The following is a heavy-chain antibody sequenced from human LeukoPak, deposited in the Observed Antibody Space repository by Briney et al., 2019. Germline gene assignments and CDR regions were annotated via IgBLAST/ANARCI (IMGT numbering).Heavy chain of an antibody. D-gene: IGHD6-19*01. CDR2: MSYSGIT. Sequence: SETLSLTCTVSGASIRSSNYYWVWIRQPPGKGLEWIGSMSYSGITLNNPSLKSRVTISVDTSKNQFSLKLSSVTAADTAVYYCARHWWKDQWLVRPYYFDYWGQGTLVTVSS. CDR1: GASIRSSNYY. CDR3: ARHWWKDQWLVRPYYFDY. J-gene: IGHJ4*02. V-gene: IGHV4-39*01.